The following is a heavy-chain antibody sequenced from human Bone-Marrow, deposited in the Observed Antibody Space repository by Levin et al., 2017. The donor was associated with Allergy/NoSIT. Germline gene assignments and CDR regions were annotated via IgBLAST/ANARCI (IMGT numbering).Heavy chain of an antibody. J-gene: IGHJ4*02. V-gene: IGHV3-23*01. CDR3: AKDPRAGYCGDRGGTCYSFFDS. CDR1: GFTFSSYA. D-gene: IGHD2-15*01. Sequence: GGSLRLSCAASGFTFSSYAMSWVRQAPGKGLEWVSVISGKNDNTNYADTVKGRFTISRDNSKNTLYLQMSSLRAEDTAVYYCAKDPRAGYCGDRGGTCYSFFDSWGQGTLVTVSS. CDR2: ISGKNDNT.